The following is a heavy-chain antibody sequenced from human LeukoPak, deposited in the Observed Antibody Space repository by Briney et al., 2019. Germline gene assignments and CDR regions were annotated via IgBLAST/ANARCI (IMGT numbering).Heavy chain of an antibody. J-gene: IGHJ4*02. CDR2: IYSGSST. CDR1: GFTFSSNY. D-gene: IGHD3-9*01. Sequence: PGGSLRLSCAASGFTFSSNYMSWVRQAPGKGLEWVSVIYSGSSTYYSDSVKGRFNISRDISKNTVYLQMNSLRAEDTAVYYCAISGVLRYFGNSWGQGTLVTVSS. CDR3: AISGVLRYFGNS. V-gene: IGHV3-66*01.